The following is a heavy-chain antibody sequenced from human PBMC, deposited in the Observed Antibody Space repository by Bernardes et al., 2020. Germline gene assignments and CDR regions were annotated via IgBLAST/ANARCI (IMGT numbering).Heavy chain of an antibody. CDR2: ISSSGFTI. CDR3: ARSKSGSYSIWFDP. V-gene: IGHV3-48*03. Sequence: GSLRLSCAASGFTLRSYEMKWVRQAPGEGLEGGSYISSSGFTIFYADSVKGRFTISRDNARNSLYLQMNSLTAEDTAVYYCARSKSGSYSIWFDPWGQGTPVTVSS. CDR1: GFTLRSYE. D-gene: IGHD1-26*01. J-gene: IGHJ5*02.